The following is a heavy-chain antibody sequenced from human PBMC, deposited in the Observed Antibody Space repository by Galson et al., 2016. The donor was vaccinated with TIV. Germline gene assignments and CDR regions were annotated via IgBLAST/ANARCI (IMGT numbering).Heavy chain of an antibody. J-gene: IGHJ4*02. D-gene: IGHD3-10*01. V-gene: IGHV1-69*13. CDR1: GGIFRSYA. CDR3: ARGTDYYGSGSYSY. Sequence: SVKVSCKASGGIFRSYAISWVRQAPGQGLEWMGGIIAIFATSNYAQKFQGRVTITADESTSTAYMELSSLRSEDTAMYYCARGTDYYGSGSYSYWGQGTLVTVSS. CDR2: IIAIFATS.